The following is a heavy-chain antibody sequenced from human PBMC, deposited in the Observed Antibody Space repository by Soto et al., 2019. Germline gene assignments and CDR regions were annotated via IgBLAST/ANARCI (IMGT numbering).Heavy chain of an antibody. CDR2: IKQDGSEK. CDR1: GFTFSSYW. D-gene: IGHD3-10*01. V-gene: IGHV3-7*01. Sequence: EVQLVESGGGLVQPGGSLRLSCAASGFTFSSYWMSWVRQAPGKGLEWVANIKQDGSEKYYVDSVKGRFTISRDNAKNSLYLQMNSLRAEDTAVYYCARPQVRFDFPFDYWGQGTLVTVSS. CDR3: ARPQVRFDFPFDY. J-gene: IGHJ4*02.